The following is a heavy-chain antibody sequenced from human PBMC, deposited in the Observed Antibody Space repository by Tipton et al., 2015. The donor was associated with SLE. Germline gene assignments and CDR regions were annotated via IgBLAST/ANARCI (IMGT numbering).Heavy chain of an antibody. CDR2: IYYSGST. CDR1: GGSISSSSYY. V-gene: IGHV4-39*01. J-gene: IGHJ3*02. Sequence: TLSLTCTVSGGSISSSSYYWGWIRQPPGKGLEWIGSIYYSGSTYYNPSLKSRVTISVDTSKNQFSLRLSSVTAADTAVYYCARHVGPSGIAAGEAFDIWGQGTMVTVSS. CDR3: ARHVGPSGIAAGEAFDI. D-gene: IGHD6-25*01.